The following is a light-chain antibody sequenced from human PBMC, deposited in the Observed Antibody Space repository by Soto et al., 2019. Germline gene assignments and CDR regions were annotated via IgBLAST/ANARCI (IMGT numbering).Light chain of an antibody. CDR3: QQYGSPLT. CDR1: QSVRSNY. V-gene: IGKV3-20*01. CDR2: GAS. Sequence: EIVLTQSPGTLSLSPGERATLSCRASQSVRSNYLAWYQQKPGQAPRLLIYGASSRATGIPDRFSGSGSGTDFTLTISRLEPEDFAVYYCQQYGSPLTFGGGTKVEIK. J-gene: IGKJ4*01.